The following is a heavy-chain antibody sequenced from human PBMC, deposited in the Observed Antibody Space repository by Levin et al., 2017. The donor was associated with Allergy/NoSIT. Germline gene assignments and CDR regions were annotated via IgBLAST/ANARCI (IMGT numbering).Heavy chain of an antibody. CDR2: ISYDGSNK. CDR3: AKPRTPIGWSDAFDI. D-gene: IGHD6-19*01. V-gene: IGHV3-30*18. J-gene: IGHJ3*02. CDR1: GFTFSSYG. Sequence: GGSLRLSCAASGFTFSSYGMHWVRQAPGKGLEWVAVISYDGSNKYYADSVKGRFTISRDNSKNTLYLQTNSLRPEDTAVYYCAKPRTPIGWSDAFDIWGQGAMVTVSS.